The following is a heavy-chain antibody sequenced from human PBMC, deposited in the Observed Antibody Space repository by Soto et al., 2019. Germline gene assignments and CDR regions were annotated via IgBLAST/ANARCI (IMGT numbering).Heavy chain of an antibody. J-gene: IGHJ4*02. D-gene: IGHD3-16*01. CDR3: ARSPTFYNYVWGNSTY. CDR2: VNLSGNT. Sequence: PSETLSLTCAIYGAPFNPYHWSWIRQSPGKGLEWIGEVNLSGNTYYNPSFKTRVTMSVDASKNQFSLKMGSLTAADTAIYYCARSPTFYNYVWGNSTYWGQGALVTVSS. CDR1: GAPFNPYH. V-gene: IGHV4-34*01.